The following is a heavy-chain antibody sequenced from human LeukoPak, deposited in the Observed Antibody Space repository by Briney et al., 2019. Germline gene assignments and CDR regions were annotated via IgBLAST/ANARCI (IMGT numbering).Heavy chain of an antibody. CDR3: ARDYYGSGSYYKTLGY. Sequence: ASVKVSCKASGYTFTSYGISWARQAPGQGLEWMGWISAYNGNTNYAQKLQGRVTMTTDTSTSTAYMELRSLRSDDTAVYYCARDYYGSGSYYKTLGYWGQGTLVTVSS. V-gene: IGHV1-18*01. CDR1: GYTFTSYG. D-gene: IGHD3-10*01. CDR2: ISAYNGNT. J-gene: IGHJ4*02.